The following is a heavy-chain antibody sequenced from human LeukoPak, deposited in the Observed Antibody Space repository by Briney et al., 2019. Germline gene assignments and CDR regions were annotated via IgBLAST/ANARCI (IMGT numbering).Heavy chain of an antibody. D-gene: IGHD2-2*01. V-gene: IGHV3-21*05. CDR1: GFTFSSYS. J-gene: IGHJ4*02. Sequence: VGSLRLSCTASGFTFSSYSMNWVRQAPGKGLEWVSHISSSRSYTNYADPVKGRFTISRDNAKNSLYLQMNSLRAEDTAVYYCARKYCSTTSCLFDNWGQGTLATVSS. CDR2: ISSSRSYT. CDR3: ARKYCSTTSCLFDN.